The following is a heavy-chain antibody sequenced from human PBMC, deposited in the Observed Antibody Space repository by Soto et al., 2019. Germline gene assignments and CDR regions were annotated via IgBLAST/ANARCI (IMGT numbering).Heavy chain of an antibody. CDR1: GGSISSGGYY. CDR3: ARGPDMVRGVIMRRYYYYGMDV. CDR2: IYYSGST. J-gene: IGHJ6*02. V-gene: IGHV4-31*03. Sequence: QVQLQESGPGLVKPSQTLSLTCTVSGGSISSGGYYWSWIRQHPGKGLEWIGYIYYSGSTYYNPSLKSRVTISVDTSKNQFSLKLSSVTAEDTAVYYCARGPDMVRGVIMRRYYYYGMDVWGQGTTVTVSS. D-gene: IGHD3-10*01.